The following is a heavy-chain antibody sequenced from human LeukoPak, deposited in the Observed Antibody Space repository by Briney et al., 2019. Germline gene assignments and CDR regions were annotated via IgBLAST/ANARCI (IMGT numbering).Heavy chain of an antibody. V-gene: IGHV3-20*04. J-gene: IGHJ4*02. Sequence: PGGSLRLFCAASGFTFGDYAMTWVRQPPGKELEWVSGINGNGGTTAYADSVKGRFTISRDNAKNSLYLQIDSLRAEDTALYYCASDYNDHSNSLIDYWGQGTLVTVSS. CDR2: INGNGGTT. CDR3: ASDYNDHSNSLIDY. CDR1: GFTFGDYA. D-gene: IGHD4-11*01.